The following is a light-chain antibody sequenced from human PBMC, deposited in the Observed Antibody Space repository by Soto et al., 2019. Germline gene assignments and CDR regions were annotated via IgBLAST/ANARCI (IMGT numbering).Light chain of an antibody. V-gene: IGKV3-20*01. CDR1: QSVSSSF. J-gene: IGKJ1*01. CDR2: GAS. Sequence: EIVLTQSPGTLSLSPGERATLSCRASQSVSSSFLAWYQQKPGQAPRLLIYGASSRAPGLPDRFSGSGSGTHFTLTISRLEPEDFSVYYCQQYGTSPWTFGQGTKVEIK. CDR3: QQYGTSPWT.